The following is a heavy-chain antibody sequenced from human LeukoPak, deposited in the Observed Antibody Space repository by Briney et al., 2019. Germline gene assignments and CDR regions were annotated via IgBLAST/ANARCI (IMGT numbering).Heavy chain of an antibody. CDR2: FDPEDGET. D-gene: IGHD6-6*01. CDR1: GYTLTELS. J-gene: IGHJ5*02. CDR3: ARGMVGAARPLLGWFDP. V-gene: IGHV1-24*01. Sequence: ASVKVSCKVSGYTLTELSMHWVRQAPGKGLEWMGGFDPEDGETIYAQKFQGRVTMTEDTSTDTAYMELNSLRAGDTAVYYCARGMVGAARPLLGWFDPWGQGTLVTVSS.